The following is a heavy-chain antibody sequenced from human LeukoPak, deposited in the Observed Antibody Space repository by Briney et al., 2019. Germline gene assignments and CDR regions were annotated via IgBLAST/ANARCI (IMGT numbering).Heavy chain of an antibody. J-gene: IGHJ5*02. V-gene: IGHV4-34*01. CDR3: ARLTGWFDP. CDR1: GGSFSGYY. CDR2: INHSGST. Sequence: SETLSLTCAVYGGSFSGYYWSWIRQPPGRGLEWIGEINHSGSTNYNPSLKSRVTISVDTSKNQFSLKLSSVTAADTAVYYCARLTGWFDPWGQGTLVTVSS.